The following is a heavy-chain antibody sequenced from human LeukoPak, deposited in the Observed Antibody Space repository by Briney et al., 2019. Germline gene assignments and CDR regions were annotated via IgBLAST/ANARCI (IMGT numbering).Heavy chain of an antibody. Sequence: SETLSLTCTVSGGSIRSYFWTWIRQPPGKGLEWIGYIYGSGSTNYNPSLKSRVTISVYTSKNQFSLKLSSVTAADTAVYYCARFGGVINDASDIWGQGTMVTVSS. V-gene: IGHV4-59*08. CDR1: GGSIRSYF. J-gene: IGHJ3*02. CDR2: IYGSGST. CDR3: ARFGGVINDASDI. D-gene: IGHD3-10*01.